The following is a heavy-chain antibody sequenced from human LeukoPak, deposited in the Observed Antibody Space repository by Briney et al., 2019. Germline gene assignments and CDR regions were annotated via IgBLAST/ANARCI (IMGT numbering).Heavy chain of an antibody. J-gene: IGHJ6*02. CDR3: ARGGGSYFYYYGMDV. D-gene: IGHD1-26*01. Sequence: KPSETLSLTCAVSGGSISSSNWWSLVRQPPGKGLEWIGEIYHSGSTNYNPSLKSRVTISVDKSKNQFSLKLNSVTAADTAVYYCARGGGSYFYYYGMDVWGQGTTVTVSS. V-gene: IGHV4-4*02. CDR1: GGSISSSNW. CDR2: IYHSGST.